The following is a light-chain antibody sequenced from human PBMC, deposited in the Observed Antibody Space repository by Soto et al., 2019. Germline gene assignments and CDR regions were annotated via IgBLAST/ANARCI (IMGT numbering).Light chain of an antibody. CDR3: TSYRIGSTTVV. CDR2: EVL. Sequence: QSALTQPASVSGSPGQSITISCTGTSSDVGGYNFVSWYQQHPGNAPKLIIHEVLNRPSGVSSRFSGSKSGNTASLTISGLQADDEAAYFCTSYRIGSTTVVFGGGTKVTVL. J-gene: IGLJ2*01. V-gene: IGLV2-14*01. CDR1: SSDVGGYNF.